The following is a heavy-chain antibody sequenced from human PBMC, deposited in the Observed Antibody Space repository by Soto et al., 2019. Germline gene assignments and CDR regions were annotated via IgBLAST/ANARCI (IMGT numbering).Heavy chain of an antibody. D-gene: IGHD3-16*01. J-gene: IGHJ6*02. CDR1: GYTFTSYD. CDR2: MNPNSGNT. CDR3: VSEGVRGMDV. V-gene: IGHV1-8*01. Sequence: QVQLVQSGAEVKKPGASVKVSCKASGYTFTSYDINWVRQATGQGLEWMGWMNPNSGNTGYAQKFQGRVTMTRNTSRSTAYMEPSSQRSEDTAVYYWVSEGVRGMDVGGQGTTVTGSS.